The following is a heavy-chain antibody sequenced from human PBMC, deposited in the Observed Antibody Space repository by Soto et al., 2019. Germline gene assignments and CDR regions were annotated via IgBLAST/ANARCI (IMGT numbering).Heavy chain of an antibody. CDR3: ARDIPRTGFGL. CDR2: ITSSSAYI. D-gene: IGHD2-21*01. CDR1: GVIFSSYS. J-gene: IGHJ4*02. V-gene: IGHV3-21*06. Sequence: SLCPSCPTSGVIFSSYSLAWVRQAPGKGLEWLAYITSSSAYICSADSVRGRFTVSGDNAQDSVYVHVNNLRAEDTAVYYCARDIPRTGFGLWGQGT.